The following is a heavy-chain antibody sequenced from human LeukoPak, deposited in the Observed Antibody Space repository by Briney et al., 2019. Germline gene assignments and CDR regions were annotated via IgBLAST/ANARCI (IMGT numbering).Heavy chain of an antibody. CDR1: GFTVSSNY. Sequence: GGSLRLSCAASGFTVSSNYMSWVRQAPGKGLEWVSVIYSGGSTYYADSVKGRFTISRDNSKNTLYLQMNSLRAEDTAVYYCARALTSWETFDYWGQGTLVTVSS. CDR3: ARALTSWETFDY. V-gene: IGHV3-53*01. J-gene: IGHJ4*02. D-gene: IGHD2-2*01. CDR2: IYSGGST.